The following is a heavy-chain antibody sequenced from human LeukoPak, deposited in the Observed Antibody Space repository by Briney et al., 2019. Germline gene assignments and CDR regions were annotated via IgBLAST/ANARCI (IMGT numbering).Heavy chain of an antibody. CDR2: ISYDGSNK. CDR3: AKDRDLSTEGYYYYYSMDA. D-gene: IGHD2-8*02. J-gene: IGHJ6*02. V-gene: IGHV3-30*18. CDR1: GFAFSSYG. Sequence: PGGSLRLSCAPSGFAFSSYGKHWVRQAPGKGLEWVAVISYDGSNKYYADSVKGRFTISRDNSKNTLYLQMNSLRAEDTAVYYCAKDRDLSTEGYYYYYSMDAWGQGTTVTVSS.